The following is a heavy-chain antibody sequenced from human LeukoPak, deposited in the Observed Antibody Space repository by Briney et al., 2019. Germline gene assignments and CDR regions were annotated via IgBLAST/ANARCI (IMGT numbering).Heavy chain of an antibody. V-gene: IGHV4-61*08. CDR3: AVNLWGAATWDA. CDR1: GGSISSGGYY. Sequence: PSQTLSLTCTVSGGSISSGGYYWSWIRQPPGKGLEWIGYIYYSGSTNYNPSLKSRVTISVDTSKNQFSLKLSSVTAADTAVYYCAVNLWGAATWDAWGQGTLVTVSS. J-gene: IGHJ5*02. D-gene: IGHD2-15*01. CDR2: IYYSGST.